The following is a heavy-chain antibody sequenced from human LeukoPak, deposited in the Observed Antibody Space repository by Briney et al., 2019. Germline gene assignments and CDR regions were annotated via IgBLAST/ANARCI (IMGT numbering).Heavy chain of an antibody. CDR1: GGTFGRYA. Sequence: SVKVSCKASGGTFGRYAITWVRQAPGQRLEWMGGVGPIYGTSDYAQRFQGRVTISADESTSTAFLEVRSLRSEDTAVYYCARDCSGGRCYGAFDIWGQGTLVIVSS. CDR2: VGPIYGTS. J-gene: IGHJ3*02. V-gene: IGHV1-69*01. CDR3: ARDCSGGRCYGAFDI. D-gene: IGHD2-15*01.